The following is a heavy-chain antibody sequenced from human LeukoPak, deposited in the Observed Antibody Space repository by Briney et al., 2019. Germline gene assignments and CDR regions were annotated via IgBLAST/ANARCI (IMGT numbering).Heavy chain of an antibody. J-gene: IGHJ2*01. CDR3: ARMRGYSLGYWYLDV. Sequence: ASVKVSCKAAVYTFPSHDINWVRQAAGQGLEWMGWMNPTSGYTGYAQKFQGRITLTRDTSISTAYMELSSLRSDDTAVYYCARMRGYSLGYWYLDVWGRGTLVSVSS. CDR2: MNPTSGYT. D-gene: IGHD5-18*01. V-gene: IGHV1-8*01. CDR1: VYTFPSHD.